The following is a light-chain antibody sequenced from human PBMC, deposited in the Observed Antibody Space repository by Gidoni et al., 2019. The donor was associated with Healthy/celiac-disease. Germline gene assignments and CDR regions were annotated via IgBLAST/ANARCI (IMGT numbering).Light chain of an antibody. J-gene: IGKJ2*01. CDR2: GAS. CDR3: QQYNNWTPIT. Sequence: EIVMTQSPATLSVSPGERATLSCRASQSVSSNLAWYQQKPGQTPRLLIYGASTRATGIPARCSGSGSGKEFTLTISSLQSEDFAVYYCQQYNNWTPITFGQGTKLEIK. V-gene: IGKV3-15*01. CDR1: QSVSSN.